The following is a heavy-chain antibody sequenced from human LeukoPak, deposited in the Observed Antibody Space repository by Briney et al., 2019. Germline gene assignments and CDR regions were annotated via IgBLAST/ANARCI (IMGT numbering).Heavy chain of an antibody. CDR3: ARALSIAAAGKPYYYYGMDV. CDR1: GGSISSYY. V-gene: IGHV4-59*01. CDR2: IYYGGST. J-gene: IGHJ6*02. Sequence: SETLSLTCTVSGGSISSYYWSWIRQPPGKGLEWIGYIYYGGSTNYNPSLKSRVTISVDTSKNQFSLKLSSVTAADTAVYYCARALSIAAAGKPYYYYGMDVWGQGTTVTVSS. D-gene: IGHD6-13*01.